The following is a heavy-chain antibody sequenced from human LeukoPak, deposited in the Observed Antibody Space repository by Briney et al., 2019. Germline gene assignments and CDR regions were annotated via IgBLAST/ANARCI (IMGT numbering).Heavy chain of an antibody. CDR2: IWFDGSNE. V-gene: IGHV3-33*01. J-gene: IGHJ4*02. CDR1: GFTFRSYA. D-gene: IGHD6-19*01. CDR3: ARDQYSSGWSHPGDY. Sequence: GGSLRLSCVAPGFTFRSYAMHWVRQAPGKGLEWVAVIWFDGSNEHYADSMKGRVTISRDNSKNTLYLQMYTLRAEDTAVYYCARDQYSSGWSHPGDYWGQGTLVTVSS.